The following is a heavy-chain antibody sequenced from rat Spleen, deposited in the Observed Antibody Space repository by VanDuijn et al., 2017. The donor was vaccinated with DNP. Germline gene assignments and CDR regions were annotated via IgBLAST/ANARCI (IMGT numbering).Heavy chain of an antibody. Sequence: EVQLVESGGGVVRPGRSLQVSCEASGFTFSNHGMAWVRQAPTKGLEWVASINTGGGSTYYRDSVRGRFTVSRDNAKSTLYLQMDSLRSEDTATYYCARRAIQRGWFAYWGQGTLVTVSS. D-gene: IGHD1-11*01. J-gene: IGHJ3*01. V-gene: IGHV5S13*01. CDR3: ARRAIQRGWFAY. CDR2: INTGGGST. CDR1: GFTFSNHG.